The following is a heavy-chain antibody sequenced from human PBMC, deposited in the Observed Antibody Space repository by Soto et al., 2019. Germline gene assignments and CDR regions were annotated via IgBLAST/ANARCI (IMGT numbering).Heavy chain of an antibody. CDR3: AVTSITMIVVVSTDGAFDI. CDR2: IIPIFGTA. J-gene: IGHJ3*02. D-gene: IGHD3-22*01. V-gene: IGHV1-69*01. CDR1: GGTFSSYA. Sequence: QVQLVQSGAEVKKPGSSVKVSCKASGGTFSSYAISWVRQAPGQGLEWMGGIIPIFGTANYAQKFQGRVTITADESTSTAYMELSSLRSEDTAVYYCAVTSITMIVVVSTDGAFDIWGQGTMVTVSS.